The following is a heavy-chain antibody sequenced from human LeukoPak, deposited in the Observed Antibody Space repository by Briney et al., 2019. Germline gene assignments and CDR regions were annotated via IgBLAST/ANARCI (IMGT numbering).Heavy chain of an antibody. CDR3: ARDGTDIVVVVAATITNQYFDY. V-gene: IGHV3-7*01. D-gene: IGHD2-15*01. CDR1: GFTLSNHW. Sequence: SGGSLRLSCAASGFTLSNHWMTWVRQVPGRGPEWVANVNRDGSETYYLDSVKGRFTISRDNAKNSLYLQMNSLRAEDTAVYYCARDGTDIVVVVAATITNQYFDYWGQGTLVTVSS. CDR2: VNRDGSET. J-gene: IGHJ4*02.